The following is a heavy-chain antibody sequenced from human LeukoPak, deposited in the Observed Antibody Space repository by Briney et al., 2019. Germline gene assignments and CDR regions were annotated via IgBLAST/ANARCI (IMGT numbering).Heavy chain of an antibody. V-gene: IGHV4-59*11. Sequence: SGTLSLTCTVSGGSISSHYWSWIRQPPGKGLEWIGYIYYIWSTNDNPSVKKRVTISVDTSTGPSSLKLRSLTGAVTPAKYCARGPAGSTAMCNDIMDVWGKGTTVT. D-gene: IGHD6-13*01. CDR1: GGSISSHY. CDR3: ARGPAGSTAMCNDIMDV. J-gene: IGHJ6*03. CDR2: IYYIWST.